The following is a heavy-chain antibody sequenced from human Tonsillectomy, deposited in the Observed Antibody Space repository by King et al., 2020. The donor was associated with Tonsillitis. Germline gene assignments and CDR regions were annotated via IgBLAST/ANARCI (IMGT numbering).Heavy chain of an antibody. Sequence: VQLVESGGGLVQPGRSLRLSCAASGFTFDDYAMHWVWQAPGKGLEWVSGITWNSGSIDYADSVKGRFTISRDNAKNSLYLQMNSLRTDDTALYYCAKDWRRSSSGYRDNFFDYWGQGTLVTVSS. CDR1: GFTFDDYA. D-gene: IGHD6-6*01. V-gene: IGHV3-9*01. CDR3: AKDWRRSSSGYRDNFFDY. CDR2: ITWNSGSI. J-gene: IGHJ4*02.